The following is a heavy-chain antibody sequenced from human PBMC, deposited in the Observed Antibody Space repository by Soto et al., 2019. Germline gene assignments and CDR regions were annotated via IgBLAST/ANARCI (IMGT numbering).Heavy chain of an antibody. V-gene: IGHV4-34*01. Sequence: SETLSLTCAVYGGSFSGYYWSWIRQPPGKGLEWIGEINHSGSTNYNPSLKSRVTISVDTSKNQFSLKLSSVTAADTAVYYCARGPRLLNGSGSPNFDDWGQGTLVTVSS. CDR2: INHSGST. J-gene: IGHJ4*02. CDR3: ARGPRLLNGSGSPNFDD. D-gene: IGHD3-10*01. CDR1: GGSFSGYY.